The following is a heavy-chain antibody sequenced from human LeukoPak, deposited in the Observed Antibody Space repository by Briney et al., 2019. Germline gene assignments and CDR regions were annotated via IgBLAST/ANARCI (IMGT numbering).Heavy chain of an antibody. Sequence: ASVKVSCKASGYTFTRYGISWVRQAPGQGLEWMGWISAYNGNTNYAQKLQGRVTMTTHTSTSTAYVELRSLRSDDTAVYYCARRIAAAGGFDPWGQGTLVTVSS. J-gene: IGHJ5*02. D-gene: IGHD6-13*01. CDR1: GYTFTRYG. V-gene: IGHV1-18*04. CDR3: ARRIAAAGGFDP. CDR2: ISAYNGNT.